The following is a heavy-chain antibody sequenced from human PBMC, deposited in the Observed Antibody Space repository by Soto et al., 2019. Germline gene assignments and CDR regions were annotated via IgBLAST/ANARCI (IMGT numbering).Heavy chain of an antibody. V-gene: IGHV3-33*01. D-gene: IGHD3-10*01. CDR2: IWYDGSNK. CDR3: ARGDGSGSYYLLFDY. J-gene: IGHJ4*02. CDR1: GFTFSSYG. Sequence: QVQLVESGGGVVQPGRSLRLSCAASGFTFSSYGMHWVRQAPGTGLEWVAVIWYDGSNKYYADSVKGRFTISRDNSKNTLYLQMNSLRAEDTAVYYCARGDGSGSYYLLFDYWGQGTLVTVSS.